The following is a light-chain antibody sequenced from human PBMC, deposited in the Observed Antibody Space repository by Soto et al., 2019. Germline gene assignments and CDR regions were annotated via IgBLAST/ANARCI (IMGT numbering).Light chain of an antibody. CDR2: RNN. Sequence: QSVLTQPPSASGTPGQRVTISCSGSSSNIGSNFIYWYQQLPGTAPKLLIYRNNERPSGVPDRFSGSKSGTSASLAISGLRSGDGADYHCAAWDDSLGGVVFGGGTQLTV. J-gene: IGLJ2*01. CDR3: AAWDDSLGGVV. V-gene: IGLV1-47*01. CDR1: SSNIGSNF.